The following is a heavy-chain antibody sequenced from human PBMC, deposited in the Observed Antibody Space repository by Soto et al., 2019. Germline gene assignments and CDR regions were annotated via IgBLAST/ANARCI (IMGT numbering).Heavy chain of an antibody. CDR2: IYHSGTT. D-gene: IGHD5-18*01. J-gene: IGHJ5*02. Sequence: SETLALTCTVSGGSISNYYWSWIRQSPGKGLEWIANIYHSGTTNYNLSLKGRVSISIDSSKNQVSLRLKSVTAADTAVYYCARGGYRTLAWFDPWGQGTLVTVSS. V-gene: IGHV4-59*01. CDR1: GGSISNYY. CDR3: ARGGYRTLAWFDP.